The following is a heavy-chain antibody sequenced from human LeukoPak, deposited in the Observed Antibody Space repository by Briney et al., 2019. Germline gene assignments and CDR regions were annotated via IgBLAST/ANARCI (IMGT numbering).Heavy chain of an antibody. V-gene: IGHV4-34*01. CDR2: INHSGST. CDR1: GGSFSGYY. CDR3: ATLRVNSSSLDY. Sequence: SETLSLTCAVYGGSFSGYYWSWIRQPPGKGLEWIGEINHSGSTNYNPSLKSRVTISVDTSKNQFSLKLSSVTAADTAVYYCATLRVNSSSLDYWGQGTLVTVSS. J-gene: IGHJ4*02. D-gene: IGHD6-13*01.